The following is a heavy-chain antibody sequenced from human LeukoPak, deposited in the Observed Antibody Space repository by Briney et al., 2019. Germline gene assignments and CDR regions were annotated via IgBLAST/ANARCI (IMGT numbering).Heavy chain of an antibody. CDR1: GGSISSSSYY. Sequence: PSETLSLTCTVSGGSISSSSYYWGWIRQPPGKGLEWIGSIYYSGSTYYNPSLKSRVTISVDTSKNQFSLKLSSVTAADTAVFYCARRVAMGRYYFDSWGQGTQVTVSS. D-gene: IGHD3-16*01. CDR3: ARRVAMGRYYFDS. V-gene: IGHV4-39*01. CDR2: IYYSGST. J-gene: IGHJ4*02.